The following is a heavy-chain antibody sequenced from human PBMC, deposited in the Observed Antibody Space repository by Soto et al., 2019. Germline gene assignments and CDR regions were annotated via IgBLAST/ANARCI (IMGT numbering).Heavy chain of an antibody. V-gene: IGHV3-74*01. CDR2: IVSDGSST. J-gene: IGHJ6*02. CDR1: GFTFGSYW. Sequence: PGGSLRLSCAASGFTFGSYWMNWVRQAPGKGLVWVSRIVSDGSSTTYADSVKGRFTTSRDNAKNTLYLQMSSLRVEDTAVYYCARGRPYGMDVWGQGTTVTVSS. CDR3: ARGRPYGMDV.